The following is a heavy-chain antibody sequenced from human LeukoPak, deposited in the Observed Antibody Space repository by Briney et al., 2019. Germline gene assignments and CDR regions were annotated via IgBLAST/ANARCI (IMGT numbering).Heavy chain of an antibody. CDR2: IYSGGGT. D-gene: IGHD3-22*01. J-gene: IGHJ4*02. Sequence: QPGGSLRLSCAASGFTFSSYWMSWVRQAPGKGLEWVSLIYSGGGTYYADSVKGRFTISRDNSKNTLYLQMNSLRAEDTAVYYCAKDRSIVDLLVFDYWGQGTLVTVSS. CDR3: AKDRSIVDLLVFDY. V-gene: IGHV3-66*02. CDR1: GFTFSSYW.